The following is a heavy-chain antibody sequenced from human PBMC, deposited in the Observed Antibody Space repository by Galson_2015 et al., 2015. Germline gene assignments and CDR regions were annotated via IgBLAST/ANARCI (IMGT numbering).Heavy chain of an antibody. V-gene: IGHV1-46*01. CDR3: ARDSSVDAFDI. CDR1: GYTFTSYY. J-gene: IGHJ3*02. Sequence: VKVSCKASGYTFTSYYMHWVRQAPGQGLEWMGIISPSGGSTSYAQKFQGRVTMTRDTSTSTVYMELSSLRSEDTAVYYCARDSSVDAFDIWGQGTMVTVSS. D-gene: IGHD6-25*01. CDR2: ISPSGGST.